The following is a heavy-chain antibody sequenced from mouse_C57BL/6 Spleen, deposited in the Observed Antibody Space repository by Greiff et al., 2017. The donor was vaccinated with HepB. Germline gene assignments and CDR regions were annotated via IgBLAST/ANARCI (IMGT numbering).Heavy chain of an antibody. CDR1: GYTFTSYW. Sequence: VQLQQPGAELVMPGASVKLSCKASGYTFTSYWMHWVKQRPGQGLEWIGEIDPSDSYTNYNQKFKGKSTLTVDKSSSTAYMQLSSLTSEDSAVYYCARDLRAYWGQGTLVTVSA. D-gene: IGHD1-1*01. J-gene: IGHJ3*01. CDR2: IDPSDSYT. V-gene: IGHV1-69*01. CDR3: ARDLRAY.